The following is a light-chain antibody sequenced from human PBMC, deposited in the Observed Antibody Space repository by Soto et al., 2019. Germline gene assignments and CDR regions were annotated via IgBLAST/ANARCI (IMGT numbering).Light chain of an antibody. J-gene: IGKJ4*01. CDR2: AAS. CDR3: QQYTNWPLT. V-gene: IGKV3-15*01. Sequence: EIVMTQSPATLSVHPGERATLSCRASQSVSSNLAWYQQKPGQAPRVLIYAASTRATGIPARFSGSGSGTAFTLTIGSLQSEDFAVYYCQQYTNWPLTFGGGTKVEIK. CDR1: QSVSSN.